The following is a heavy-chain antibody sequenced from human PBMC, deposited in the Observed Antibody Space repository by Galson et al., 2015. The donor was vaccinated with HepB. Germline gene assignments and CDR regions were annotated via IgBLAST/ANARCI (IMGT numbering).Heavy chain of an antibody. CDR3: ARGSLTSGWGITYYYDGMDV. CDR1: EDSVTSNSAA. V-gene: IGHV6-1*01. D-gene: IGHD6-19*01. J-gene: IGHJ6*02. CDR2: AYYRSKWYS. Sequence: CAISEDSVTSNSAAWSWIRQSPSRGLEWLGWAYYRSKWYSDYEVSVKSRISISPDTSKNQISLQLNSVTPEDTAVYYCARGSLTSGWGITYYYDGMDVWGQGTTVTVSS.